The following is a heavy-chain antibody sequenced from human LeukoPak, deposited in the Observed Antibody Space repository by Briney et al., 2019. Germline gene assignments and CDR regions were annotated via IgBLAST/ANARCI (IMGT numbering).Heavy chain of an antibody. D-gene: IGHD6-13*01. CDR1: GFTFSSYG. Sequence: GGSLRLSCAASGFTFSSYGMHWVRQAPGKGLEWVAVISYDGSNKYYADSVKGRFTISSDNSKNTLYLQMNSLRAEDTAVYYCAKDREAYSSSWYGLFDYWGQGTLVTVSS. CDR3: AKDREAYSSSWYGLFDY. CDR2: ISYDGSNK. J-gene: IGHJ4*02. V-gene: IGHV3-30*18.